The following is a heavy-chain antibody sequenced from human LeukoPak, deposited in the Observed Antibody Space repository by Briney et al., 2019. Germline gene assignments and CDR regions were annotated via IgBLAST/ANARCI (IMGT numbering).Heavy chain of an antibody. D-gene: IGHD6-25*01. CDR2: INHSGST. J-gene: IGHJ5*02. V-gene: IGHV4-34*01. CDR3: ARHGYSSAVYVDH. CDR1: RGSFSGYY. Sequence: SETLSLTCAVYRGSFSGYYWSWIRQPPGKGLEWIGEINHSGSTNYNPSLKSRVSISVDTSKNQFSLKLSSVTAADTAVYYCARHGYSSAVYVDHWGQGTLVTVSS.